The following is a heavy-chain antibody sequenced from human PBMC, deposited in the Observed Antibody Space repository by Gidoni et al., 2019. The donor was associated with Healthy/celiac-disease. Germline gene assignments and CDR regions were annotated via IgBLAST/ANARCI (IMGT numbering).Heavy chain of an antibody. CDR3: ARGLRYFDWSRDYYCMDV. CDR1: GYTFRCYS. J-gene: IGHJ6*02. CDR2: ISSSGSTI. D-gene: IGHD3-9*01. V-gene: IGHV3-48*03. Sequence: EVQLVESVAGLVQPGGSLRLTCAASGYTFRCYSMNWVRQAPGKGLGWDSYISSSGSTIYYADSVKGRFTISRDNAKNSLLLQLTSLSAEDTAVYYCARGLRYFDWSRDYYCMDVCGQGTTVTVSS.